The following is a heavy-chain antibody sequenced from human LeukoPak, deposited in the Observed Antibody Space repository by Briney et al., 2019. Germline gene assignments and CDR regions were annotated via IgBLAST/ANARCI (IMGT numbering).Heavy chain of an antibody. CDR2: INPSGGST. J-gene: IGHJ6*02. CDR3: ARLRDTPLQVSGQYGMDV. Sequence: GASVKVSCKASGYTFTSYYMHWVRQAPGQGLEWMGIINPSGGSTSYAQKFQGRVTMTRDTSTSTVYMELSSLRPEDTAVYYCARLRDTPLQVSGQYGMDVWGQGTTVTVSS. V-gene: IGHV1-46*01. CDR1: GYTFTSYY. D-gene: IGHD4-17*01.